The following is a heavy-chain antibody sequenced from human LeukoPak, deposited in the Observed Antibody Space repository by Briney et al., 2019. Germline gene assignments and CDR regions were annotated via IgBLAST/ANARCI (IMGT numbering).Heavy chain of an antibody. J-gene: IGHJ3*02. CDR1: GLIFSDYT. V-gene: IGHV3-23*01. CDR3: ARSSRSWGVFDI. Sequence: GGSRELSCAASGLIFSDYTMSWVRKPPGRGLEWVSAISTGGDDTNYADSVKGRFTISRDSSKNTLSLHINSLRAEDTAIYYCARSSRSWGVFDIWGQGTMVTVSS. D-gene: IGHD7-27*01. CDR2: ISTGGDDT.